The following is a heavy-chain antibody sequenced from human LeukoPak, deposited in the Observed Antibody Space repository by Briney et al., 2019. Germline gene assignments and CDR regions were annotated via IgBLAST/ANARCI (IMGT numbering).Heavy chain of an antibody. D-gene: IGHD3-9*01. Sequence: GGPLRLSCAASGFTVSSNYMSWVRQAPGKGLEWVSVIYSGGTTYYADSVKGRFTISRDNSKNTLYLQMNSLRAEDTAVYYCARDLTTPLDAFDIWGQGTMVTVSS. CDR3: ARDLTTPLDAFDI. CDR1: GFTVSSNY. CDR2: IYSGGTT. V-gene: IGHV3-53*01. J-gene: IGHJ3*02.